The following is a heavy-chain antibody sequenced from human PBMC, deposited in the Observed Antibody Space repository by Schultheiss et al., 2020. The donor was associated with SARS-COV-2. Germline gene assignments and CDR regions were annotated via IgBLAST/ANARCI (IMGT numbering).Heavy chain of an antibody. CDR3: ARTPVSAYYDSSGYYPLFDY. J-gene: IGHJ4*02. Sequence: QTLSLTCTFSGFSLSTSGMCVSWIRQPPGKALEWLALIDWDDDKYYSTSLKTRLTISKDTSKNQVVLTMTNMDPVDTATYYCARTPVSAYYDSSGYYPLFDYWGQGTLVTVSS. CDR2: IDWDDDK. CDR1: GFSLSTSGMC. V-gene: IGHV2-70*01. D-gene: IGHD3-22*01.